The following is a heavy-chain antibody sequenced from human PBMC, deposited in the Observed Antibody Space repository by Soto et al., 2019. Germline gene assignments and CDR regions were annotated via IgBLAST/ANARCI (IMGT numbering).Heavy chain of an antibody. V-gene: IGHV4-30-4*01. J-gene: IGHJ5*02. CDR1: GGSISSGDYY. Sequence: QVQLQESGPGLVKPSQTLSLTCTVSGGSISSGDYYWSWIRQPPGKGLEWIGYIYYSGSTYYNPSLKRRVTISVDTSKNQFSLKLSSVTTADTAVYYCARPPRVRCWESDVWFDPWGQGTLVTVSS. D-gene: IGHD3-3*01. CDR3: ARPPRVRCWESDVWFDP. CDR2: IYYSGST.